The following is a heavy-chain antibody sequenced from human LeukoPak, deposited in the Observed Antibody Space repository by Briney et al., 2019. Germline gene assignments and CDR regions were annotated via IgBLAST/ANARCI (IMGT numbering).Heavy chain of an antibody. V-gene: IGHV4-39*01. Sequence: PSETLSLTCTVSGGSIRSSNYYWGWIRQPPGKGLEWIGSIYYSGSTYYNASLKSRVTISVDTSKKQFSLTLTSVTAADTAVYYCASRGYTYGPLNWGQGTLVSVSS. D-gene: IGHD5-18*01. CDR2: IYYSGST. J-gene: IGHJ4*02. CDR1: GGSIRSSNYY. CDR3: ASRGYTYGPLN.